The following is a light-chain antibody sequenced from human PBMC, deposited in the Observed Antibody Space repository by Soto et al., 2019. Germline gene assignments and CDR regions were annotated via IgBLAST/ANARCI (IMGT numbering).Light chain of an antibody. CDR1: QSVNSN. Sequence: EIVFTQSPATLSVSPGDRATLSCRASQSVNSNLAWYHLKPGQAPRLLIYGASIRAAGIPARFTGSESGTGFTLTISSLEPEDFAVYYCQQRSNWRTFGQGTKVDI. J-gene: IGKJ1*01. CDR3: QQRSNWRT. CDR2: GAS. V-gene: IGKV3-11*01.